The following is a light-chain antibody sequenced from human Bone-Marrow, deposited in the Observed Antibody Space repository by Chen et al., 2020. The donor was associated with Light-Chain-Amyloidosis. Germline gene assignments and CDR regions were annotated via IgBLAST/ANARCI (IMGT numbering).Light chain of an antibody. J-gene: IGLJ1*01. CDR1: SSDVGGDNH. CDR3: SSYTITNTLV. Sequence: QSAPPQPASVSGSPRKSIISSCTGTSSDVGGDNHVSWYQQHPDKAPKLMIYEVTNRTSWVPDRCSGSKSDNTASLTISGLQTEDEADYFCSSYTITNTLVFGSGTRVTVL. V-gene: IGLV2-14*01. CDR2: EVT.